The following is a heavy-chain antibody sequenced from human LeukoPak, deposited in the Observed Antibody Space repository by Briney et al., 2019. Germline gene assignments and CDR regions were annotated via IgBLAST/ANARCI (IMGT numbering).Heavy chain of an antibody. J-gene: IGHJ4*02. V-gene: IGHV1-2*02. Sequence: GASVRVSFKASGYTFTGYYIHWVRQAPGQGLEWMGWINPNSGGTNYAQKFQGRVTMTRDTSISTAYMELSRLRSDDTAVYYCARAYCSSTSCYGPDDYWGQGTLVTVSS. CDR3: ARAYCSSTSCYGPDDY. CDR2: INPNSGGT. CDR1: GYTFTGYY. D-gene: IGHD2-2*01.